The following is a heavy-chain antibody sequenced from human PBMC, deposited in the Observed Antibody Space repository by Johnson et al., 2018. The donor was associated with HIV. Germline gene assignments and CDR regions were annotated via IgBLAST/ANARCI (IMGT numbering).Heavy chain of an antibody. D-gene: IGHD4-23*01. CDR2: INWNGGST. J-gene: IGHJ3*01. CDR1: GFTFDDYG. CDR3: ARGGYGGILDTVDL. V-gene: IGHV3-20*04. Sequence: VQLVESGGGVVRPGGSLRLSCAASGFTFDDYGMSWVRQAPGKGLEWVSGINWNGGSTGYADSVKGRFTISRDNAKNSLYLQMTSLRAEDTAMYFCARGGYGGILDTVDLWGQGTMVTVSS.